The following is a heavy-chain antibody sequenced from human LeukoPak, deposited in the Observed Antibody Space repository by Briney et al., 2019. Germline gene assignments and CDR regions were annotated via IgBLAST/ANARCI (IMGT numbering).Heavy chain of an antibody. CDR3: AKDITMFLGVTEDYYYYGMDV. J-gene: IGHJ6*02. V-gene: IGHV3-43*02. CDR2: ISGDGGST. CDR1: GFTFDDYA. Sequence: GGSLRLSCAASGFTFDDYAMHWVRQAPGKGLEWVSLISGDGGSTYYADSVKGRFTISRDNSKNSLYLQMNSLRTENTALYYCAKDITMFLGVTEDYYYYGMDVWGQGTTVTVSS. D-gene: IGHD3-10*01.